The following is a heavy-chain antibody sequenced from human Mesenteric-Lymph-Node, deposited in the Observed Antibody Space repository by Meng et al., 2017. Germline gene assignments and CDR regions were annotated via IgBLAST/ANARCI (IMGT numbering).Heavy chain of an antibody. V-gene: IGHV1-2*02. J-gene: IGHJ4*02. Sequence: ASVKVSCKASGYSFSGYYIHWVRQAPGQGLEWMGWISPYNGATTYAQKFQGRVAMTKDTSITTSYMDLSRLSSGDTAMYYCVRSLDLWGNYRHFDYWGQGTLVTVSS. CDR2: ISPYNGAT. D-gene: IGHD3-16*02. CDR1: GYSFSGYY. CDR3: VRSLDLWGNYRHFDY.